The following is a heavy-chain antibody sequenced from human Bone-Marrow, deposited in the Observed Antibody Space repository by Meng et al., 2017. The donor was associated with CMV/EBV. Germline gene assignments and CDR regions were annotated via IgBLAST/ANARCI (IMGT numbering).Heavy chain of an antibody. V-gene: IGHV4-4*01. CDR2: IYYRGST. CDR3: ARRVPRGDYGGNSGDY. D-gene: IGHD4-23*01. J-gene: IGHJ4*02. CDR1: GSIHIPNG. Sequence: GSIHIPNGWTWVRQSPGKGLEWIGEIYYRGSTNYNPSLESRVTISLDESKNQFSLRLSSVTAADTAIYFCARRVPRGDYGGNSGDYWGQGFLVTVSS.